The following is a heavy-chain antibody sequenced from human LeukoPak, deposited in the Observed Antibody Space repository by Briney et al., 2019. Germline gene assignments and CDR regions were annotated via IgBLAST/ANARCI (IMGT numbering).Heavy chain of an antibody. V-gene: IGHV4-39*07. J-gene: IGHJ4*02. CDR3: AREASSGWYIWGYFDY. D-gene: IGHD6-19*01. Sequence: SETLSLTCTVSGGSISSSSYYWGWIRQPPGKGLEWIGSIYYSGSTFYNPSLKSRVTISVDTSKNQFSLKLSSVTAADTAVYYCAREASSGWYIWGYFDYWGQGTLVTVSS. CDR1: GGSISSSSYY. CDR2: IYYSGST.